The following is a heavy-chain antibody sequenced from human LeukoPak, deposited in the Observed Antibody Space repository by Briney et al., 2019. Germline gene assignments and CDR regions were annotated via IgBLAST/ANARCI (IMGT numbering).Heavy chain of an antibody. CDR3: AKDEVLWFGERAFDI. Sequence: GGSLRLSCAVSGFRVSDYYMSWVRQAPGKGLDWVSVISTSGGTTYYADSVKGRFTISRDNSKNTLYLQMNSLSVEDTAVYYCAKDEVLWFGERAFDIWGHGTMVTVSS. D-gene: IGHD3-10*01. CDR2: ISTSGGTT. J-gene: IGHJ3*02. CDR1: GFRVSDYY. V-gene: IGHV3-23*01.